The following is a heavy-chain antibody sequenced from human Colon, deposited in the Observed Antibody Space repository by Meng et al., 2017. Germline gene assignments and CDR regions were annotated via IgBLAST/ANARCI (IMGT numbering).Heavy chain of an antibody. J-gene: IGHJ4*02. CDR3: AKEAIAVAGIAFDY. V-gene: IGHV1-2*02. CDR1: GYTFTDYY. CDR2: INPNSGGT. Sequence: ASVKVSCKASGYTFTDYYMHWVRQAPGQGLEGMGWINPNSGGTNYAQKFQGRVTMTRDTSISTAYMDLSRLTSDDTAVYYCAKEAIAVAGIAFDYWGQGPLVTVSS. D-gene: IGHD6-19*01.